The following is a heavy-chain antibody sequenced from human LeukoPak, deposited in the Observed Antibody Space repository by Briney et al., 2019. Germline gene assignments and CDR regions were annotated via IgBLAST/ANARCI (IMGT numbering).Heavy chain of an antibody. CDR2: ISSSSSYI. J-gene: IGHJ4*02. Sequence: GGSLRLSCAASGFTFSSYEMNWVRRAPGKGLEWVSSISSSSSYINYADSVKGRFTISRDNAKNSLYLQMNSLRAEDTAVYYCARDLRSSGYYAFDYWGQGILVTVSS. D-gene: IGHD3-22*01. CDR3: ARDLRSSGYYAFDY. V-gene: IGHV3-21*01. CDR1: GFTFSSYE.